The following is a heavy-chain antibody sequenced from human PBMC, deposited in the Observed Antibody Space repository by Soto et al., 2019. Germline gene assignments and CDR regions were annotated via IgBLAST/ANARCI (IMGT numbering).Heavy chain of an antibody. CDR2: IIPIFGTA. CDR1: GGTFSSYA. J-gene: IGHJ6*02. CDR3: ARGYSYGPKYYYYGMDV. D-gene: IGHD5-18*01. Sequence: QVQLVQSGAEVKKPGSSVKVSCKASGGTFSSYAISWVRQAPGQGLEWMGGIIPIFGTANYAQKFQGRVTITADESTSTAYMELSSLRSEDTAVYYCARGYSYGPKYYYYGMDVWGQGTTDTVSS. V-gene: IGHV1-69*12.